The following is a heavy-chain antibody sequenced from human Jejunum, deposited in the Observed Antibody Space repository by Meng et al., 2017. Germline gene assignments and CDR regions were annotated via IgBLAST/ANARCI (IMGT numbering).Heavy chain of an antibody. CDR3: ARHSPPYDVLTGPFDY. D-gene: IGHD3-9*01. Sequence: SETLSLTCTVSGGSISSHYWSWIRQPPGKGLEWIGYISDSGSTNYNPSLKSRVTISVDTSKNQFSLRLNSVTAADTAVYYWARHSPPYDVLTGPFDYWGQGTLVTVSS. CDR1: GGSISSHY. CDR2: ISDSGST. V-gene: IGHV4-59*11. J-gene: IGHJ4*02.